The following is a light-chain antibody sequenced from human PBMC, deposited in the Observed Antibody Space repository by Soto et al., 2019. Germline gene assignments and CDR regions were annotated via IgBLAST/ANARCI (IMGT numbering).Light chain of an antibody. Sequence: QSVLTQPASVSGSPGQSITISCTGTSSDVGGYNYVSWYQQHPGKAPKLMIYDVSNRPSGVSNRFSGSKSGNTASLTISGLQAEDEPDYYCSSFTSSSTLYVFGTGTKVTVL. CDR2: DVS. CDR1: SSDVGGYNY. V-gene: IGLV2-14*01. J-gene: IGLJ1*01. CDR3: SSFTSSSTLYV.